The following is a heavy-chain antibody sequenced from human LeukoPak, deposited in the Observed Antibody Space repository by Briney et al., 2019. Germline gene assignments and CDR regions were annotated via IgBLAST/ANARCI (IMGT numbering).Heavy chain of an antibody. D-gene: IGHD3-10*01. Sequence: ASVKVSCKASGYTFTSYAMHWVRQAPGQRLEWMGWINAGNGNTKYSQKFQGRVTMTTDTSTSTAYMELRSLRSDDTAVYYCARDRSSGSYYPNWFDPWGQGTLVTVSS. J-gene: IGHJ5*02. V-gene: IGHV1-3*01. CDR1: GYTFTSYA. CDR3: ARDRSSGSYYPNWFDP. CDR2: INAGNGNT.